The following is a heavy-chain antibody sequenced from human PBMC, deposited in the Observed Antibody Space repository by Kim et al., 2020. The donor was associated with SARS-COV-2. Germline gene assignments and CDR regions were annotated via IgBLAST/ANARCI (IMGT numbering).Heavy chain of an antibody. V-gene: IGHV1-69*01. CDR3: ARDRVRGFSAFDH. D-gene: IGHD5-18*01. J-gene: IGHJ4*02. Sequence: TYAQKCQGRVTLTAEESTSTAYMELTGLTAEDTAIYYCARDRVRGFSAFDHWGQGTLVIVSS.